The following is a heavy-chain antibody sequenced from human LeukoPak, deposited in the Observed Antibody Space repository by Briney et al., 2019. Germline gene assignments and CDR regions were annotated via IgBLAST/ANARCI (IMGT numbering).Heavy chain of an antibody. V-gene: IGHV3-23*01. CDR2: TSDSGDST. Sequence: GGSLRLSCAASGFTFSSYAMSWVRQAPEKGLEWVSGTSDSGDSTYYADSVKGRFTISRDNSKNTLYLQMNSLRSEDTAVYYCARQRGMATPLDYWGQGTLVTVSS. D-gene: IGHD5-24*01. CDR3: ARQRGMATPLDY. J-gene: IGHJ4*02. CDR1: GFTFSSYA.